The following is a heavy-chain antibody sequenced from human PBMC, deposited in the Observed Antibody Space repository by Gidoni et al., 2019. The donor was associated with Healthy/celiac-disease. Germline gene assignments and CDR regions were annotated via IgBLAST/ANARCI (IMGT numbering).Heavy chain of an antibody. Sequence: QVQLQQSGPGLVKPSQTLSLTCAISGDGLARNSAAWNWIRQSPSRGLEWLGRTYYRSKWYNDYAVSVKSRITINPDPSKNPFSLQLNSVTPEDTAVYYCARDSGTYSSSWPTPDAFDIWGQGTMVTVSS. V-gene: IGHV6-1*01. CDR1: GDGLARNSAA. J-gene: IGHJ3*02. CDR2: TYYRSKWYN. CDR3: ARDSGTYSSSWPTPDAFDI. D-gene: IGHD6-6*01.